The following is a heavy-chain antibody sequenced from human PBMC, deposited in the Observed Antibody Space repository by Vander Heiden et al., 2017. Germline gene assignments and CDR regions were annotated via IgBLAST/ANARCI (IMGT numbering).Heavy chain of an antibody. D-gene: IGHD2-2*01. Sequence: QVQLVQSGAEVKKPGSSVKVSCKASGGTFSSYAIRWVRQAPGQGLEWMGGIIPIFGTANYAQKFQGRVTITADESTSTAYMELSSLRSEDTAVYYCARELVVPAAMGGMGYYYGMDVWGQGTTVTVSS. CDR1: GGTFSSYA. CDR3: ARELVVPAAMGGMGYYYGMDV. J-gene: IGHJ6*02. V-gene: IGHV1-69*01. CDR2: IIPIFGTA.